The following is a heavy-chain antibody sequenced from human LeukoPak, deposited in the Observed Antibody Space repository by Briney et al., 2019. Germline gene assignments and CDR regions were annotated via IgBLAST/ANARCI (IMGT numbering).Heavy chain of an antibody. J-gene: IGHJ3*02. Sequence: ASVKVSCKASGYTFTRHYMNWVRQAPGQGLEWMGKVNPSSGGTGYAQKFQGRVTMTRDTSTSTVYMELTSLRSEDTAVYYCARDGLYCTNGVCSSDIWGQGTLVTVSS. CDR2: VNPSSGGT. D-gene: IGHD2-8*01. CDR3: ARDGLYCTNGVCSSDI. CDR1: GYTFTRHY. V-gene: IGHV1-46*01.